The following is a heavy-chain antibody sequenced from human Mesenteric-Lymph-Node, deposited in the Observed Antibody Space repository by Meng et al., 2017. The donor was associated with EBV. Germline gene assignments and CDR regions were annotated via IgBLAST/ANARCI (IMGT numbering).Heavy chain of an antibody. Sequence: QVQLVESGGGVVQSGRSLRLSCAASGFTFSSYAMHWVRQAPGKGLEWVAVISYDGSNKYYADSVKGRFTISRDNSKNTLYLQMSSLRAEDTAVYYCARDRALLYGDDYYFDYWDQGPLVTVSS. J-gene: IGHJ4*02. V-gene: IGHV3-30-3*01. CDR1: GFTFSSYA. CDR3: ARDRALLYGDDYYFDY. CDR2: ISYDGSNK. D-gene: IGHD4-17*01.